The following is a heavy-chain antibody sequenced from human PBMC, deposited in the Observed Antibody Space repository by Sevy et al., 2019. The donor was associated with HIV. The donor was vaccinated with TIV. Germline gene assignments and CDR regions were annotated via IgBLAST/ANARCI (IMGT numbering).Heavy chain of an antibody. D-gene: IGHD6-19*01. Sequence: GGSLRLSCVASGFTFTNYAMSWVRQAPGKGLEWVSAISGGGGTYYADSVKGRFTISRDNSKNTVYLQMNSLRAEDTAVYYCAKEGQWLGKDYFDYWGQGTLVTVSS. CDR1: GFTFTNYA. V-gene: IGHV3-23*01. CDR2: ISGGGGT. CDR3: AKEGQWLGKDYFDY. J-gene: IGHJ4*02.